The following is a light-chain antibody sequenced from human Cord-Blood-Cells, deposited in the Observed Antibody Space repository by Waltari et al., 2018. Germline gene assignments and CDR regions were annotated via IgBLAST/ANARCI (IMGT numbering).Light chain of an antibody. J-gene: IGLJ3*02. CDR2: EGS. Sequence: QSALTQPASVSGSPGQSITISCTGTSSDVGSYNLVSWYQQHPGKAPKPMIYEGSKRPSGVSNRFSGSKPGHTASLTISGLQAEDEADYYCCSYAGSSTWVFGGGTKLTVL. V-gene: IGLV2-23*01. CDR3: CSYAGSSTWV. CDR1: SSDVGSYNL.